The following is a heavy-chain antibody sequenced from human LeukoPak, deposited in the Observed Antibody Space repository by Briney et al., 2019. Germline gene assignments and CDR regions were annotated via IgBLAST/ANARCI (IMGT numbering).Heavy chain of an antibody. V-gene: IGHV4-59*01. CDR2: IHYTGTT. Sequence: SETLSLTCSVSGGSISASYWWAWIRQAPGKGLEWLGYIHYTGTTTYEPSLDSRVTISMDTSRNQFSLNLGSVTAADTAVYYCARDSRGAGPDFDYWGQGILVTVYS. CDR3: ARDSRGAGPDFDY. CDR1: GGSISASY. D-gene: IGHD6-19*01. J-gene: IGHJ4*02.